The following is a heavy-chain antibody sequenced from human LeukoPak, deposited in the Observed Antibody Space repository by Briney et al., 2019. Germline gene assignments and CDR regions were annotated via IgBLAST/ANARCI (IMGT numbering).Heavy chain of an antibody. CDR2: LYSGSDT. CDR1: AFTVSTNY. Sequence: PGGSLRLSCATSAFTVSTNYMNWVRQAPGKGLEWVSLLYSGSDTYYADSVKGRFTISRDSSKNILSLQMNNLRAEDTAVYFCSRVGDHLHWYLDLWGSGTLVTVSS. J-gene: IGHJ2*01. D-gene: IGHD3-10*01. CDR3: SRVGDHLHWYLDL. V-gene: IGHV3-53*01.